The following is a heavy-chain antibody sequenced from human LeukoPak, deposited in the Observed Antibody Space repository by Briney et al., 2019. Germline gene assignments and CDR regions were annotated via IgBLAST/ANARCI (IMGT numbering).Heavy chain of an antibody. J-gene: IGHJ4*02. V-gene: IGHV4-59*01. CDR1: GGSISSYY. D-gene: IGHD1-1*01. Sequence: PSETLSLTCSVSGGSISSYYCTWIRQSPGKGLEWIGYMLYSGSTNNNPSLKGRVTVSVDTSKNQFPLKLTSVTAADTAVYYCAAGDKRPIQLDYWGQGTLVTVSS. CDR2: MLYSGST. CDR3: AAGDKRPIQLDY.